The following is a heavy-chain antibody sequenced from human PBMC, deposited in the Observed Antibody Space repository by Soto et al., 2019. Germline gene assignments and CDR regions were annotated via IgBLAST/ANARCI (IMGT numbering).Heavy chain of an antibody. CDR3: ARDRAFCSGTNCRRGSIYYYYMDV. J-gene: IGHJ6*03. V-gene: IGHV3-7*01. CDR2: IKQDGSET. Sequence: EVHLVESGGGLVQPGGSLRLSCAASGFTFSGHWMSWVRQAPGKGLEWVAHIKQDGSETFYVGSVKGRFTISRDNAKNALDLQKNSLRGADTALYYCARDRAFCSGTNCRRGSIYYYYMDVWGNGTTVTVSS. D-gene: IGHD2-2*01. CDR1: GFTFSGHW.